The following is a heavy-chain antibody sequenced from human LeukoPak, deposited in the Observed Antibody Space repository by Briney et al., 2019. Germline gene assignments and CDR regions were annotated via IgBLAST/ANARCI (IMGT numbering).Heavy chain of an antibody. CDR2: IYTSGST. CDR3: ARGEHYYDSSGYKYYFDY. D-gene: IGHD3-22*01. CDR1: GGSISSGSYY. Sequence: PSQTLSLTCTVSGGSISSGSYYWSWIRQPAGKGLEWIGRIYTSGSTNYNPSLKSRVTISVDTSKNQFSLKLSSVTAADTAVYYCARGEHYYDSSGYKYYFDYWGQGTLVTVSS. V-gene: IGHV4-61*02. J-gene: IGHJ4*02.